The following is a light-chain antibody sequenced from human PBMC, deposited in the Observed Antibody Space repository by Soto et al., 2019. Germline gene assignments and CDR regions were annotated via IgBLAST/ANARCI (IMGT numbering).Light chain of an antibody. Sequence: EIVLTQSPATLSLSPGERAPLSSRASQSISIYLAWYQQKPGQAPRLLIYDASNRATGIPARFSGSGSGTDFTLTISSLEPEDFAVYYCQQRNNGPPEITCGQGTRLDIK. CDR1: QSISIY. CDR3: QQRNNGPPEIT. J-gene: IGKJ5*01. CDR2: DAS. V-gene: IGKV3-11*01.